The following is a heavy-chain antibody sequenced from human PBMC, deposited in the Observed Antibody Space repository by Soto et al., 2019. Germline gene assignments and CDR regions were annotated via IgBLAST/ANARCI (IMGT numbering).Heavy chain of an antibody. CDR1: GGSISSSSYY. J-gene: IGHJ6*03. V-gene: IGHV4-39*01. D-gene: IGHD6-19*01. CDR2: IYYSGST. Sequence: SETLSLTCTVSGGSISSSSYYWGWIRQPPGKGLEWIGSIYYSGSTYYNPSLKGRVTISVDTSKNQFSLKLSSVTAADTAVYYCARQVPPSSGRRDYYYRDGWGKGTTVTVSS. CDR3: ARQVPPSSGRRDYYYRDG.